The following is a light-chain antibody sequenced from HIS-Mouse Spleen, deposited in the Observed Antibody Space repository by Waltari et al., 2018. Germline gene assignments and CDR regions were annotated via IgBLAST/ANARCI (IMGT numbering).Light chain of an antibody. CDR3: CSYAGSSTWV. CDR1: SSDVGSYNL. CDR2: EGS. Sequence: QSALTQPASVSGSPGQSITISCTGTSSDVGSYNLVSWYKQHPGKAPKLMIYEGSKRPSGVSNRLPGSKSGNTASLTISGLQAEDEADYYCCSYAGSSTWVFGGGTKLTVL. V-gene: IGLV2-23*01. J-gene: IGLJ3*02.